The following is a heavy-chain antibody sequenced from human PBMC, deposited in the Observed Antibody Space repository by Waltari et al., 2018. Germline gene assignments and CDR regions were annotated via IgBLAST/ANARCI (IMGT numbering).Heavy chain of an antibody. V-gene: IGHV1-69*12. D-gene: IGHD6-13*01. CDR2: IIPIFGTA. Sequence: QVQLVQSGAEVKKPGSSVKVSCKASGGTFSSYAISWVRQAPGQGLEWMGGIIPIFGTANYAQKFQGRVTITADESTSTAYMELSSLRSEDTAVYYCARDGHSSSWYGGTGWFDPWGQGTLVTVSS. J-gene: IGHJ5*02. CDR1: GGTFSSYA. CDR3: ARDGHSSSWYGGTGWFDP.